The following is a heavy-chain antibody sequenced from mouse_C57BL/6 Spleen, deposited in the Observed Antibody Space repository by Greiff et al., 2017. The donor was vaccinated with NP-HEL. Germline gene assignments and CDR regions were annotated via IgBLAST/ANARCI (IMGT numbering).Heavy chain of an antibody. CDR1: GFNIKDDY. Sequence: EVQLQQSGAELVRPGASVKLSCTASGFNIKDDYMHWVKQRPEQGLEWIGWIDPENGDTEYASKFQGKATITADTSSNPAYLQLSSLTSEDTAVYYCTTSGLRPLFAYWGQGTLVTVSA. V-gene: IGHV14-4*01. CDR3: TTSGLRPLFAY. J-gene: IGHJ3*01. D-gene: IGHD2-4*01. CDR2: IDPENGDT.